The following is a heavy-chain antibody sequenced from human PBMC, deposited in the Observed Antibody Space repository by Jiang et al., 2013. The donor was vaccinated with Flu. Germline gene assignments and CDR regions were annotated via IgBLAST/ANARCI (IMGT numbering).Heavy chain of an antibody. Sequence: SGYSFTNYWINWVRQMPGKGLEWMGRIDPSDSYTNYSPSFQGHVTISADKSISTAYLQWSSLKASDTAMYYCARQFDGSPYYYILDVWGQGTTVTVSS. V-gene: IGHV5-10-1*01. J-gene: IGHJ6*02. D-gene: IGHD1-26*01. CDR1: GYSFTNYW. CDR3: ARQFDGSPYYYILDV. CDR2: IDPSDSYT.